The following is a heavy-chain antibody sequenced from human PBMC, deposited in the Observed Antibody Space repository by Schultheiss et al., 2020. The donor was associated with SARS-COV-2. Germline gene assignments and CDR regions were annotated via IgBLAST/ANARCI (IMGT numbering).Heavy chain of an antibody. V-gene: IGHV3-30*14. Sequence: GGSLRLSCAASGFTFSSYAMHWVRQAPGKGLEWVAVISYDGSNKYYADSVKGRFTISRDNSKNTLYLQMSSLRAEDTAVYYCVKDRPLAVADNFDYWGQGTLVTVSS. CDR3: VKDRPLAVADNFDY. J-gene: IGHJ4*02. CDR2: ISYDGSNK. D-gene: IGHD6-19*01. CDR1: GFTFSSYA.